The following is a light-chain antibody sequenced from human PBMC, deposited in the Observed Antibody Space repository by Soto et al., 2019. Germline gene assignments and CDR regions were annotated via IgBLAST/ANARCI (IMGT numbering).Light chain of an antibody. Sequence: DVVMTQSALSLPVTLGQPSSISFRSNESLVHSDGIAYFSWFQQRPGRSPRRLIYKVSNRDSGVPARFSGSGSGTDFALKISRVEAEDVGVYYCMQGTHWPITFGQGTRLEIK. J-gene: IGKJ5*01. CDR2: KVS. CDR1: ESLVHSDGIAY. V-gene: IGKV2-30*02. CDR3: MQGTHWPIT.